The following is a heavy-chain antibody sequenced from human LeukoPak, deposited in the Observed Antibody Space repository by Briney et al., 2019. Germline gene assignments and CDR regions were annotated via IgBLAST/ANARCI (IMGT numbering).Heavy chain of an antibody. Sequence: SVKVSCKASGGTFSSYAISWVRQAPGQGLEWMGGIIPIFGTANYAQKFQGRVTITTDESTSTAYMELSSLRSEDTAVYYCARDTALRIAAAGSFDYWGQGTLVTVSS. D-gene: IGHD6-13*01. CDR2: IIPIFGTA. CDR1: GGTFSSYA. J-gene: IGHJ4*02. V-gene: IGHV1-69*05. CDR3: ARDTALRIAAAGSFDY.